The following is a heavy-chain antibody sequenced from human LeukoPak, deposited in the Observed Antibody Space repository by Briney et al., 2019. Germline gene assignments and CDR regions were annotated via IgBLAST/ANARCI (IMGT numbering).Heavy chain of an antibody. J-gene: IGHJ5*02. Sequence: SETLSLTCAVYGGSFSGYYWSWIRQPPGKGLEWIGEINHSGSTNYNPSLKSRVTISVDTSKNQFSLKLSSVTAADTAVYYCARDRYQVPRGWFDPWGQGTLVTVSS. D-gene: IGHD2-2*01. CDR3: ARDRYQVPRGWFDP. CDR1: GGSFSGYY. V-gene: IGHV4-34*01. CDR2: INHSGST.